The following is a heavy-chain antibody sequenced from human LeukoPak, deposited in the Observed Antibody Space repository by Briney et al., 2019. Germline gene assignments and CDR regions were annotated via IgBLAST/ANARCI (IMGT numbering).Heavy chain of an antibody. V-gene: IGHV3-33*01. CDR3: ARERRPLLWFGELLFVGMDV. D-gene: IGHD3-10*01. CDR1: GFTFSSYG. CDR2: IWYDGSNK. Sequence: PGGSPRLSCAASGFTFSSYGMHWVRQAPGKGLEWVAVIWYDGSNKYYADSVKGRFTISRDNSKNTLYLQMNSLRAKDTAVYYCARERRPLLWFGELLFVGMDVWGKGTTVTVSS. J-gene: IGHJ6*04.